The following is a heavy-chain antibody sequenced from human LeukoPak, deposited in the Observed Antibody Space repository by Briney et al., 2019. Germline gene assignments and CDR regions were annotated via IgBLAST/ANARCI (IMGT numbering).Heavy chain of an antibody. CDR3: TRVVQSGVYGDLIDY. J-gene: IGHJ4*02. CDR1: GFTFGDYA. CDR2: IRSKVYGGTP. V-gene: IGHV3-49*04. Sequence: GGSLRLSCTASGFTFGDYAMTWVRQAPGKGLEWVGFIRSKVYGGTPEYAASVKGRFTISRDDSKSIAYLQMNSLKTEDTAVYYCTRVVQSGVYGDLIDYWGQGTLVTVSS. D-gene: IGHD4-17*01.